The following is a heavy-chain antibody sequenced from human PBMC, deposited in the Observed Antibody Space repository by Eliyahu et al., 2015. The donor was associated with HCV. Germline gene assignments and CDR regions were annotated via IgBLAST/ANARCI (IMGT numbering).Heavy chain of an antibody. Sequence: EVQLVESGGGLVQPGGSLRLSCAASGFTVSSNYMSWVRQAPGKGLEGVSVIYSGGSTYYADSVKGRFTISRDNSKNTLYLQMNSLRAEDTAVYYCARSPLQTTGEVIYYFDYWGQGTLVTVSS. CDR2: IYSGGST. CDR3: ARSPLQTTGEVIYYFDY. CDR1: GFTVSSNY. J-gene: IGHJ4*02. V-gene: IGHV3-66*02. D-gene: IGHD4-17*01.